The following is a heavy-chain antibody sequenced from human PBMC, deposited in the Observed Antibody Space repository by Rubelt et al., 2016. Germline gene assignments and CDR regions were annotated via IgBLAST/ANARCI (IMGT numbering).Heavy chain of an antibody. CDR3: ARSRDGYNLRYYFDY. V-gene: IGHV1-46*01. CDR2: NPSGGST. J-gene: IGHJ4*02. Sequence: NPSGGSTSYAQKFQGRVTMTRDTSTSTVYMELSSPRSEDTAVYYCARSRDGYNLRYYFDYWGQGTLVTVSS. D-gene: IGHD5-24*01.